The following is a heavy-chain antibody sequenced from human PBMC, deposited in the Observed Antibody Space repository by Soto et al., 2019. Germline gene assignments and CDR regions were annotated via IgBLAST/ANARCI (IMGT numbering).Heavy chain of an antibody. CDR3: ARVGITGWFWVFDP. J-gene: IGHJ5*02. D-gene: IGHD1-20*01. CDR2: INSDGSDT. CDR1: GFTFSSHW. Sequence: GGSLRLSCAASGFTFSSHWMHWVRQAPGKGLVWVSRINSDGSDTSYADSVKGRFTISRDNAKNTLSLQMNSLRAEDTAVYYCARVGITGWFWVFDPWGQGTLVTVSS. V-gene: IGHV3-74*01.